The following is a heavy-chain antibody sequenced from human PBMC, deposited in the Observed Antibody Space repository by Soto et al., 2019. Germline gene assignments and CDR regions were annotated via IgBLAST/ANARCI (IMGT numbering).Heavy chain of an antibody. CDR2: IYYSGST. J-gene: IGHJ6*02. CDR3: ARDPTVTTFDYYYGMDV. V-gene: IGHV4-59*01. CDR1: GGSISSYY. Sequence: SETLSLTCTVSGGSISSYYWSWIRQPPGKGLEWIGYIYYSGSTNYNPSLKSRVTILVDTSKNQCSLKLSSVTAADTAVYYCARDPTVTTFDYYYGMDVWGQGTTVTVSS. D-gene: IGHD4-17*01.